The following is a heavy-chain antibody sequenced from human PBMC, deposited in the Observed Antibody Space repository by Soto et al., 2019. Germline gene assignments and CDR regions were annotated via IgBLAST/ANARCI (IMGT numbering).Heavy chain of an antibody. J-gene: IGHJ6*02. CDR1: GGTFSSYA. D-gene: IGHD2-2*01. V-gene: IGHV1-69*01. CDR2: IIPISGTA. Sequence: QVQLVQSGAEVKKPGSSVKVSCKASGGTFSSYAISWVRQAPGQGLEWMGGIIPISGTANYAQKFQGRVTITADESTSTAYKELSSLRSEDTAVYYCARSQGSSTSLEIYYYSYYGMEVWGQGTTVTVSS. CDR3: ARSQGSSTSLEIYYYSYYGMEV.